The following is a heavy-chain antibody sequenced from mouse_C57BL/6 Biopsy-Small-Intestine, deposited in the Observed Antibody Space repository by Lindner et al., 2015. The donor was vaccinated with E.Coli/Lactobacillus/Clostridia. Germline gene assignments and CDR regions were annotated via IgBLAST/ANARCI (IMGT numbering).Heavy chain of an antibody. V-gene: IGHV1-82*01. CDR2: IYPGDGDT. J-gene: IGHJ3*01. CDR3: AGLWSFAY. D-gene: IGHD1-1*02. Sequence: VQLQESGPELVKPGASVKISCKASGYAFSSSWMNWVKQRPGKGLEWIGRIYPGDGDTNYNGKFKGKATLTADKSSSTAYMQLSSLTSEDSAVYFCAGLWSFAYWGQGDSGHCLC. CDR1: GYAFSSSW.